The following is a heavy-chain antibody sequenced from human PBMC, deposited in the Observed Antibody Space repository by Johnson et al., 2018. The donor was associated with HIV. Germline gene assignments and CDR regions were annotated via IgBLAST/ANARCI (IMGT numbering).Heavy chain of an antibody. CDR2: MWYDGSNK. CDR3: ARDLDLREDLAFDI. J-gene: IGHJ3*02. D-gene: IGHD1-1*01. Sequence: VQLVESGGGVVQPGGSLRLSCAASGFTFSNYGIHWVRQAPGKGLEWVAVMWYDGSNKYYADSVKGQFTISRDNSKNTLYLQMNSLRAEDTAVYYCARDLDLREDLAFDIWGQGTMVTVSS. CDR1: GFTFSNYG. V-gene: IGHV3-33*01.